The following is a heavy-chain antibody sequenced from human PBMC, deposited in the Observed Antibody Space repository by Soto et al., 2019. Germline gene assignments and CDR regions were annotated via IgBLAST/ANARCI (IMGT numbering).Heavy chain of an antibody. V-gene: IGHV3-30*18. CDR2: ISYDGSNK. CDR1: GFTFSSYG. J-gene: IGHJ6*02. CDR3: AKDGADYYSKDYYGMDV. Sequence: QPGGSLRLSCAASGFTFSSYGMHWVRQAPGKGLEWVAVISYDGSNKYYADSVKGRFTISRDNSKNTLYLQMNSLRAEDTAVYYCAKDGADYYSKDYYGMDVWGQGTTVTVSS. D-gene: IGHD4-4*01.